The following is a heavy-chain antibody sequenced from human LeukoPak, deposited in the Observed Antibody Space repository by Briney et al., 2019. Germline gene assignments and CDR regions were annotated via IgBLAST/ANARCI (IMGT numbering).Heavy chain of an antibody. Sequence: GASVKVSCKASGYTFTSYGISWVRQAPGQGLEWMGWINTNTGNPTYAQGFTGRFVFSLDTSVSTAYLQISSLKAEDTAVYYCARASPYSSSWYFDYWGQGTLVTVSS. J-gene: IGHJ4*02. CDR3: ARASPYSSSWYFDY. CDR1: GYTFTSYG. D-gene: IGHD6-13*01. V-gene: IGHV7-4-1*02. CDR2: INTNTGNP.